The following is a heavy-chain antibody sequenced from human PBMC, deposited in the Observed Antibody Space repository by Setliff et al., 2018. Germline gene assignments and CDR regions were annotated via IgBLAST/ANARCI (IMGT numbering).Heavy chain of an antibody. V-gene: IGHV4-61*02. Sequence: TLSLTCSLSGGSISSGAYYWSWIRQPAGKGLEWIGRIHTSGSTYYNPSLKSRVTISVDTSKNQFSLKLSSVTAADTAVYYCARGGKILEWLYAHDYWGQGTLVTVSS. J-gene: IGHJ4*02. D-gene: IGHD3-3*01. CDR2: IHTSGST. CDR1: GGSISSGAYY. CDR3: ARGGKILEWLYAHDY.